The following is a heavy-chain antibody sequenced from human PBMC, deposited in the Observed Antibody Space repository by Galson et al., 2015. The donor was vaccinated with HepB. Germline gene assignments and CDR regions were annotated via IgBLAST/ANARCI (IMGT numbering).Heavy chain of an antibody. J-gene: IGHJ3*02. CDR3: ARDSGSGSWYGYEAFDI. V-gene: IGHV4-59*01. D-gene: IGHD6-13*01. CDR2: IHSSGST. CDR1: GGSMNSYF. Sequence: LSLTCSVAGGSMNSYFWTWIRQPPGKGLEWVGYIHSSGSTNYNPSLKSRVTISVDSSKNQFSLKLNTVTAADTAVYYCARDSGSGSWYGYEAFDIWGQGTMVTVSS.